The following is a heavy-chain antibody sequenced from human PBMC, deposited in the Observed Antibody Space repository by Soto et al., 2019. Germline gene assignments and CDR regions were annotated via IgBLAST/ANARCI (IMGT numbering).Heavy chain of an antibody. CDR2: INHRGSA. CDR3: ATVNAASGTYYFDF. Sequence: QVELQESGPGLVKPSGTLSLTCAVSGASVSSTYWWSWVSQPPGNGPEWIGEINHRGSANYNPSRKSRVTISVDISESQCSLRLSSVAAADTAVYYCATVNAASGTYYFDFWGQGALVTVSS. V-gene: IGHV4-4*02. D-gene: IGHD6-13*01. CDR1: GASVSSTYW. J-gene: IGHJ4*02.